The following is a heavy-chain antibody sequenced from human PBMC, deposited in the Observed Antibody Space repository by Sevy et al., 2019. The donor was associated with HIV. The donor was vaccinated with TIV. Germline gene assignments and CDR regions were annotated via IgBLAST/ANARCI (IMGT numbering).Heavy chain of an antibody. CDR3: ARGEGDLTI. Sequence: SETLSLTCAVYGGSFSGYYWSWIRQPPGKGLEWIGEINHSGSTNYNPSLKSRVTILVDTSKNQFSLKLSSVTAADTAVYYCARGEGDLTIWGQGTLVTVSS. D-gene: IGHD3-3*01. V-gene: IGHV4-34*01. J-gene: IGHJ4*02. CDR2: INHSGST. CDR1: GGSFSGYY.